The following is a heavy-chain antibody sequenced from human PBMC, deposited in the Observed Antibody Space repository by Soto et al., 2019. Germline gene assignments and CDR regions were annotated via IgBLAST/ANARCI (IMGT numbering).Heavy chain of an antibody. V-gene: IGHV4-39*02. J-gene: IGHJ4*02. CDR1: GALIRSSNYY. Sequence: QLQLQESGPGLVKPSETLSLTCTVSGALIRSSNYYWGWIRPPPGKGLPWIGIIYYSVSTYYSPSLKRRVTNSVDTSRDQCSLKLRPVTAEDTAGYCCARDDDIRQQLVYWGQGTLVTVSS. D-gene: IGHD6-13*01. CDR3: ARDDDIRQQLVY. CDR2: IYYSVST.